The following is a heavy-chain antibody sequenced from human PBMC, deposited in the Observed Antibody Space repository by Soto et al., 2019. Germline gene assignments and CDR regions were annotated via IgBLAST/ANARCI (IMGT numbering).Heavy chain of an antibody. CDR3: AGEVGYCSSTSGYYYYGRDV. CDR2: IYYSGIT. Sequence: SETLSLTCTVSGGSISSYYWSWIRQPPWKGLQSIAYIYYSGITNYNPSLKSRVTISVDTSKNQFSLKLSSVTAADTAVYYCAGEVGYCSSTSGYYYYGRDVFVRRTTVAVCS. J-gene: IGHJ6*01. V-gene: IGHV4-59*01. D-gene: IGHD2-2*01. CDR1: GGSISSYY.